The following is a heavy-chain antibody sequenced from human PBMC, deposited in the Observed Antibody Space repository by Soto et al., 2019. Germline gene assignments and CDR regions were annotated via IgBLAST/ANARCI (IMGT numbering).Heavy chain of an antibody. CDR1: GGSISSSSYY. CDR3: ARTRAVWFDP. D-gene: IGHD6-19*01. Sequence: GKPSETLSLTCTVSGGSISSSSYYWGWIRQPPGKGLEWIGSIYYSGSTYYNPSLKSRVTISVDTSKNQFSLKLSSVTAADTAVYYCARTRAVWFDPWGQGTLVTVSS. CDR2: IYYSGST. V-gene: IGHV4-39*01. J-gene: IGHJ5*02.